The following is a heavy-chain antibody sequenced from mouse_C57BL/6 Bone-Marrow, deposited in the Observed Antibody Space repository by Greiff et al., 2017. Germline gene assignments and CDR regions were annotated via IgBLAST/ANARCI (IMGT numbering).Heavy chain of an antibody. D-gene: IGHD4-1*01. CDR3: ARHPANWDWYFDV. Sequence: EVKLMESGGGLVQPGGSLKLSCAASGFTFSDYYMYWVRQTPEKRLEWVAYISNGGGSTYYPDTVKGRFTISRDNAKNTLYLQMSRLKSEDTAMYYCARHPANWDWYFDVWGTGTTVTVSS. J-gene: IGHJ1*03. CDR2: ISNGGGST. V-gene: IGHV5-12*01. CDR1: GFTFSDYY.